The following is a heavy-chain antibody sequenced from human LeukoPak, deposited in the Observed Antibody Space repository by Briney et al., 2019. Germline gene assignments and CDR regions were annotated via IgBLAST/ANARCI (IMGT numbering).Heavy chain of an antibody. V-gene: IGHV1-69*05. CDR3: ARGPTVYCSGGSCYSYRFHYYYMDV. J-gene: IGHJ6*03. D-gene: IGHD2-15*01. Sequence: SVTVSFKASGGTFSSYAISWVRQASGQGLEWVGGIIPMFGTANYAQKFQGRVTITTDESTSTDYMELCSLRSEDTAVYYCARGPTVYCSGGSCYSYRFHYYYMDVWGKGTTVTVSS. CDR1: GGTFSSYA. CDR2: IIPMFGTA.